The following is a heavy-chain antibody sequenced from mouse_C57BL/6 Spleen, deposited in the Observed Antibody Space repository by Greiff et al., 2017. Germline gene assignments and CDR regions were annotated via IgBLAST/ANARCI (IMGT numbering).Heavy chain of an antibody. J-gene: IGHJ4*01. V-gene: IGHV1-39*01. D-gene: IGHD1-1*01. CDR2: INPNSGTT. CDR1: GYSFTDYN. CDR3: AGSEYAGRSYGDMDY. Sequence: VQLQQPGPELVKPGASVKISCKASGYSFTDYNMTWVKQSNGKGLEWIGVINPNSGTTSYNQKFKGKATLTVDQSSRTAYIQLNSLTSADSAVYYCAGSEYAGRSYGDMDYWGQGTSVTVSS.